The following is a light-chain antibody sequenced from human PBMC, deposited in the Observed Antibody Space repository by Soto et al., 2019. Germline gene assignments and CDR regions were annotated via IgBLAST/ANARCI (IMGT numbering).Light chain of an antibody. J-gene: IGKJ4*01. CDR1: QDISNY. CDR2: DAS. CDR3: QQYDNLPRT. Sequence: DIQMTQSPSSLSASVGDRVTITCQASQDISNYLNWYQQKPGKAPKLLIYDASNLETGVPSRFSGSGSGTDFTFNISSLQPEDIATYSCQQYDNLPRTFGGGTKVQIK. V-gene: IGKV1-33*01.